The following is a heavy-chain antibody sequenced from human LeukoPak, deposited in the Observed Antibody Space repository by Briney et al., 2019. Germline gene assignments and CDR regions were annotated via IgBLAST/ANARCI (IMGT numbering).Heavy chain of an antibody. J-gene: IGHJ4*02. Sequence: GGSLRLSCAASGFTFSSYAMHWVRQAPGKGLEWVSYISSSSSTIYYADSVKGRFTISRDNAKNSLYLQMNSLRAEDTAVYYCAREGRLRPSHIDYWGQGTLVTVSS. D-gene: IGHD2-15*01. CDR1: GFTFSSYA. V-gene: IGHV3-48*04. CDR2: ISSSSSTI. CDR3: AREGRLRPSHIDY.